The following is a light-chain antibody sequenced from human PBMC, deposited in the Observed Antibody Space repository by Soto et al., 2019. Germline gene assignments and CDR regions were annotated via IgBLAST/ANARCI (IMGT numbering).Light chain of an antibody. Sequence: SPGERDTLSCRASQSVSSNLAWYQQKPGQAPRLLIYGASTRATGIPDRFSGSGSGTDFTLTISRLEPEDFAVYYCQQYGSSPSITFGQGTRLEIK. J-gene: IGKJ5*01. CDR3: QQYGSSPSIT. V-gene: IGKV3-20*01. CDR2: GAS. CDR1: QSVSSN.